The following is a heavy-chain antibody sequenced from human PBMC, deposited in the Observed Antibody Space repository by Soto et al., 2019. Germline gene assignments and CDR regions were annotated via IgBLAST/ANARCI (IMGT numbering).Heavy chain of an antibody. CDR3: ARGREQQLVRGYYFDY. CDR1: GGSFSGYY. V-gene: IGHV4-34*01. Sequence: PSETLSLTCAVYGGSFSGYYWSWIRQPPGKGLEWIGEINHSGSTNYNPSLKSRVTISVDTSKNQFSLKLSSVTAADTAVYYCARGREQQLVRGYYFDYWGQGXLVTVSS. J-gene: IGHJ4*02. CDR2: INHSGST. D-gene: IGHD6-13*01.